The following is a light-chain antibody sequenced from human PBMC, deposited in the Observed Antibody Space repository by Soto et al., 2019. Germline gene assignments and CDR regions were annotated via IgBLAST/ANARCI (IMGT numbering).Light chain of an antibody. V-gene: IGLV2-14*03. CDR3: TSYTSSYTWV. CDR2: AVS. Sequence: QSVLTQPASVSGSPGQSITISCTGTSDDVGGYNYVSWYQQHPGKAPQLLIYAVSDRPSGVSSRFSGSKSGNAASLTISGLQAEDEGDYYCTSYTSSYTWVFGGGTKLTVL. CDR1: SDDVGGYNY. J-gene: IGLJ3*02.